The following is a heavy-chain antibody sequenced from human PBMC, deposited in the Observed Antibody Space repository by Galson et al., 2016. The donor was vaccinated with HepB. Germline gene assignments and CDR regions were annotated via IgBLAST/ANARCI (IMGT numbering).Heavy chain of an antibody. Sequence: SLRLSCAASGLPSNNYAMHWVRQAPGKGLECVSLISGDGRNTYYADSVKGRFSISRDNSKKSLYLEMNSLRTEDTAFYYCGILCGGFDPWGQGTLVTVSS. D-gene: IGHD2/OR15-2a*01. J-gene: IGHJ5*02. CDR1: GLPSNNYA. CDR2: ISGDGRNT. V-gene: IGHV3-43*02. CDR3: GILCGGFDP.